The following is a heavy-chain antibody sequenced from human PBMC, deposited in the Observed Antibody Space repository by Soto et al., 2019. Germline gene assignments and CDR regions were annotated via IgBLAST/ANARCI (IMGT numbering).Heavy chain of an antibody. CDR2: ISGSGGST. J-gene: IGHJ6*02. V-gene: IGHV3-23*01. CDR3: AKDGTTWTGMDV. Sequence: EVQLLESGGDLIQPGGSLRLSCVASGLTFGSRAMSWVRQSPGEGLEWVSTISGSGGSTYYADSVKGRFTISRDNSKNTLYLQMNSLRAEDTAVYYCAKDGTTWTGMDVWGQGTTVTVSS. D-gene: IGHD1-1*01. CDR1: GLTFGSRA.